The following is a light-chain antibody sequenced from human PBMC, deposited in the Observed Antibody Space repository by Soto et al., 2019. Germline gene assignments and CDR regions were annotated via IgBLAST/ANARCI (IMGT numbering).Light chain of an antibody. V-gene: IGKV3-20*01. CDR1: QSVSSSY. J-gene: IGKJ3*01. CDR3: QEYGSSLFT. Sequence: ELVLTQSTGTLSLSPGERATLSCRASQSVSSSYLAWYQQKHGQAPRLLIYGASSRATGIPDRFSGSGSGTDLTLTISRLEPEDFAVYYCQEYGSSLFTFGPGTKVDIK. CDR2: GAS.